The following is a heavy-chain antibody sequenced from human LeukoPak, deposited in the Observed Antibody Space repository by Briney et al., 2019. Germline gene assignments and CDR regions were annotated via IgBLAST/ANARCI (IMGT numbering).Heavy chain of an antibody. Sequence: PSETLSLTCAVYGGSFSGYYWGWLRQSPGKGLEWIGEINHSGTTNYNPSLKSRVTISVDTSKNQLSLRLSSVTAADTAVYYCARQAGDYVDYWGQGTLVTVSS. CDR3: ARQAGDYVDY. CDR1: GGSFSGYY. V-gene: IGHV4-34*01. J-gene: IGHJ4*02. CDR2: INHSGTT.